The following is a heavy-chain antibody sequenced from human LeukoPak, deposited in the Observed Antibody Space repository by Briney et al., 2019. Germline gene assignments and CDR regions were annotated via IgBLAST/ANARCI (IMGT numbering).Heavy chain of an antibody. J-gene: IGHJ4*02. D-gene: IGHD3-22*01. V-gene: IGHV1-69*13. CDR3: ARAHSSGYYHPFDY. CDR1: GGTFSSYA. Sequence: ASVKVSCKASGGTFSSYAISWVRQAPGQGLEWMGGIIPIFGTANYAQKFQGRVTITADESTSIAYMELSSLRSEDTAVYYCARAHSSGYYHPFDYWGQGTLVTVSS. CDR2: IIPIFGTA.